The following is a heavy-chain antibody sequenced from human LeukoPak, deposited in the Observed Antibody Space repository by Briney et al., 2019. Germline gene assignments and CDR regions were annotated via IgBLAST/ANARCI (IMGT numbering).Heavy chain of an antibody. CDR3: AMAKPDYGSGSYTLGYFDY. J-gene: IGHJ4*02. Sequence: GASVKVSCKASGGTFSSYAISWVRQAPGQGLEWMGTIIPILGIANYAQKFQGRVTITADKSTSTAYMELSSLRSEDTAVYYCAMAKPDYGSGSYTLGYFDYWGQGTLVTDSS. CDR1: GGTFSSYA. V-gene: IGHV1-69*04. D-gene: IGHD3-10*01. CDR2: IIPILGIA.